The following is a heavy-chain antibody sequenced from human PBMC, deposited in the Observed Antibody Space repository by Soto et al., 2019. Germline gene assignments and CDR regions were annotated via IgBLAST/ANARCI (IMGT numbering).Heavy chain of an antibody. CDR1: GGSISSTKSY. CDR2: IYYSGCT. CDR3: ARHVYYDRSGYYNPHYFDF. J-gene: IGHJ4*02. D-gene: IGHD3-22*01. V-gene: IGHV4-39*01. Sequence: SETLSLTCTVSGGSISSTKSYWGWIRQPPGKGLEWIGSIYYSGCTQYNLSLKTRVTMSVDTSANYFSLKLSSVTAADSAVYYCARHVYYDRSGYYNPHYFDFWGQGPLVSVAS.